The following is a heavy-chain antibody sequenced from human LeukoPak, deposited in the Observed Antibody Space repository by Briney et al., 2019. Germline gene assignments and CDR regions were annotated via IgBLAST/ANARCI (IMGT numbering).Heavy chain of an antibody. CDR3: XRGRRGRVPNAFDI. CDR1: GFTFSSYD. V-gene: IGHV3-13*01. D-gene: IGHD3-10*01. J-gene: IGHJ3*02. Sequence: GGSLRLSCAASGFTFSSYDMHWVRQATGKGLEWVSAIGTAGDTYYPGSVKGRFTISRENAKNSLYLQMNSLRAGDTAVYYCXRGRRGRVPNAFDIWGQGTMVTVSS. CDR2: IGTAGDT.